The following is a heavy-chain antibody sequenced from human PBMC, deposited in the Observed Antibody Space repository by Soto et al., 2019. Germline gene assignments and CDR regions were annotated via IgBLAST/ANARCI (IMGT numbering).Heavy chain of an antibody. V-gene: IGHV3-7*05. J-gene: IGHJ5*02. CDR3: ARDSASSSGWYLNWFDH. CDR2: IKQDGSEK. D-gene: IGHD6-19*01. Sequence: GGSLRLSCAASGFTFSSYWMSWVRQAPGKGLEWVANIKQDGSEKYYVDSVKGRFTISRDNAKNSLYLQMNSLRAEDTAVYYCARDSASSSGWYLNWFDHWGQGTLVTVSS. CDR1: GFTFSSYW.